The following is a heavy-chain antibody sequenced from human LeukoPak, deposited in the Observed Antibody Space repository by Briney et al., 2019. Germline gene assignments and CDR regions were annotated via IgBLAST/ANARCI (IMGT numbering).Heavy chain of an antibody. Sequence: GGSLRLSCAASGFTFSSYWMSWVRQAPGKGLEGVANIKQDGSEKYYVDSVKGRFTISRDNAKNSLYLQMNSLRAEDTAVYYCARDSSGYWVDAFDIWGQGTMVTVSS. CDR1: GFTFSSYW. CDR2: IKQDGSEK. V-gene: IGHV3-7*05. CDR3: ARDSSGYWVDAFDI. D-gene: IGHD3-22*01. J-gene: IGHJ3*02.